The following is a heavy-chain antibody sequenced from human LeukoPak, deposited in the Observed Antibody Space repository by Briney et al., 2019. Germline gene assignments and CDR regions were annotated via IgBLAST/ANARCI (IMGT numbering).Heavy chain of an antibody. Sequence: SETLSLTCTVSGGSISSYYWGWIRQPPGKGLEGIGSIYYNGSTYYNPSLKSRVTISVDTSKNQFSLKLSSVTAADTAVYYCASVYSSSWYKAYNWFDPWGQGTLVTVSS. D-gene: IGHD6-13*01. J-gene: IGHJ5*02. CDR3: ASVYSSSWYKAYNWFDP. CDR2: IYYNGST. V-gene: IGHV4-39*07. CDR1: GGSISSYY.